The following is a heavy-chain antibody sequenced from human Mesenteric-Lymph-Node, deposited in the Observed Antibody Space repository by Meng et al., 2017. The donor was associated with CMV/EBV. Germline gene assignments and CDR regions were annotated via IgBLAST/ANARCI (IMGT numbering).Heavy chain of an antibody. D-gene: IGHD3-16*01. V-gene: IGHV1-3*04. J-gene: IGHJ4*02. CDR1: GYTFSSYA. CDR2: INIVEDKT. CDR3: ARTNNWGFDY. Sequence: QAQLVHSGAEVKKPGASVKVSCKASGYTFSSYAMHWVRQAPGQRLEWMGWINIVEDKTKTSQNFQGRVTLTRDTSANTAYMELSSLRSDDTAVYYCARTNNWGFDYWGQGTLVTVSS.